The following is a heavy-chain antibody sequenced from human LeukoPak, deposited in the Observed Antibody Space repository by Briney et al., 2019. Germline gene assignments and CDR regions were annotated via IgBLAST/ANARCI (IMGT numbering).Heavy chain of an antibody. V-gene: IGHV5-51*01. CDR2: IYPDDSDT. CDR3: ARLAYCSNDVCYSNYYYSMDV. D-gene: IGHD2-8*01. Sequence: GESLKISCKGSGYTFPSYWIGWVRQMPGEGLEWMGIIYPDDSDTRYSPSFQGQVTISADKSISTAYLQWSSLKASDTAMYYCARLAYCSNDVCYSNYYYSMDVWGKGTTVTVSS. CDR1: GYTFPSYW. J-gene: IGHJ6*03.